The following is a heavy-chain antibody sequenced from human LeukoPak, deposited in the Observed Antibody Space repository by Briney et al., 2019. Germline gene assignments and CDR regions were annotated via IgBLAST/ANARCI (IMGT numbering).Heavy chain of an antibody. CDR2: FDPEDGET. V-gene: IGHV1-24*01. CDR1: GYTLTELS. CDR3: ARWMSVVVADTAYYYYYMDV. J-gene: IGHJ6*03. D-gene: IGHD2-15*01. Sequence: ASVKVSCKVSGYTLTELSMHWVRQAPGKGLEWMGGFDPEDGETIYAQKFQGRVTMTTDTSTSTAYMELRSLRSDDTAVYYCARWMSVVVADTAYYYYYMDVWGKGTTVTVSS.